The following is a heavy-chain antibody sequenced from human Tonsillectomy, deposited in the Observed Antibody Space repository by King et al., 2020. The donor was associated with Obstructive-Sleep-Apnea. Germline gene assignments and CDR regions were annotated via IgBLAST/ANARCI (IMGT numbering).Heavy chain of an antibody. D-gene: IGHD6-6*01. V-gene: IGHV2-5*02. Sequence: TLKESGPTLVKPTQTLTLTCTFSGFSLSTSGVGVGWIRQPPGKALDWLALIYWDDDQHYSPSLKTRLTITKDTSKNQVVLTMTDLDPVDTATYYCAQKATRTYYFDFWGQGTLVTVSS. CDR2: IYWDDDQ. CDR1: GFSLSTSGVG. CDR3: AQKATRTYYFDF. J-gene: IGHJ4*02.